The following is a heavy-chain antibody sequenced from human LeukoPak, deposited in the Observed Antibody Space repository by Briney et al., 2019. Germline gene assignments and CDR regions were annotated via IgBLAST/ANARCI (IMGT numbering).Heavy chain of an antibody. J-gene: IGHJ4*02. Sequence: GRSLRPSRAPSGFTFSNFAMSWVRQAPGQGLESVSSISGTGVNTHCADSARGRFTISIDYSKNTLYLRMSSLRAEDTAVYYCAKSSVRGVDSFDYWGQGTLVTVSS. CDR3: AKSSVRGVDSFDY. CDR2: ISGTGVNT. D-gene: IGHD3-10*01. V-gene: IGHV3-23*01. CDR1: GFTFSNFA.